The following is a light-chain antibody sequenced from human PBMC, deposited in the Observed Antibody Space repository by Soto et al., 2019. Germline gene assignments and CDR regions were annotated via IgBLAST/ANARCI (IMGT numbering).Light chain of an antibody. J-gene: IGKJ5*01. CDR1: RSISDW. V-gene: IGKV1-39*01. CDR2: GAS. CDR3: QQSYRTPT. Sequence: DRVTITCRASRSISDWLAWYQQKPGKAPKLLIYGASTLQSGVPSRFSGSGSGTDYTLTISSLQPEDFATYYCQQSYRTPTFGQGTRLEIK.